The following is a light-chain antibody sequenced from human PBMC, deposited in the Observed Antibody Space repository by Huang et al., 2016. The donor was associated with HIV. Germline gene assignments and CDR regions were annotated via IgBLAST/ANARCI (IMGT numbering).Light chain of an antibody. V-gene: IGKV1-39*01. CDR2: TTL. CDR3: QQSYSSPRVR. J-gene: IGKJ3*01. Sequence: DIQMTQSPSTLSASMGDRVNITCRSSRNIGSLLNWYQQKPGRAPKLLIFTTLTLETGVPSRFSGSGSVTDFSLTITSLQPEDVATYYCQQSYSSPRVRFGPGTTVDIK. CDR1: RNIGSL.